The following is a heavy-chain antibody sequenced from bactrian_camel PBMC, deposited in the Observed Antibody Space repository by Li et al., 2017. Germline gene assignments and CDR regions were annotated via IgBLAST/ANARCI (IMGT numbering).Heavy chain of an antibody. V-gene: IGHV3S9*01. CDR2: LDSDGTT. Sequence: QLVESGGGSVQTGGSLRLSCEASENTFNPYCLAWFRRFPKTTREGVAGLDSDGTTTYADFVKGRFTVSKDNEKNILYLQMDNLKPEDSAMDYCAADRSRAYCRGTYCCDMSYWGRETQVTVSS. CDR3: AADRSRAYCRGTYCCDMSY. J-gene: IGHJ4*01. CDR1: ENTFNPYC. D-gene: IGHD2*01.